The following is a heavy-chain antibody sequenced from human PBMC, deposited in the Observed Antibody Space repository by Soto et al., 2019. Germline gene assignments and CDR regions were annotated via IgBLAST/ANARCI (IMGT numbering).Heavy chain of an antibody. CDR2: ISGSGGST. V-gene: IGHV3-23*01. CDR3: AKRWQQMVPPTEYIDY. Sequence: PGGSLRLSCAASGFTFSSYAMSWVRQAPGKGLEWVSAISGSGGSTYYADSVKGRFTISRDNSKNTLYLQMNSLRAEDTAVYYCAKRWQQMVPPTEYIDYWGQGTLVTVSS. J-gene: IGHJ4*02. CDR1: GFTFSSYA. D-gene: IGHD6-13*01.